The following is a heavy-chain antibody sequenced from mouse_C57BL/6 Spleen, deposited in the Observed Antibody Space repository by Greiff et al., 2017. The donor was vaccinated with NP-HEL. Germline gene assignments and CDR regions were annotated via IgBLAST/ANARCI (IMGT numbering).Heavy chain of an antibody. V-gene: IGHV1-7*01. Sequence: QVQLQQSGAELAKPGASVKLSCKASGYTFTSYWMHWVKQRPGQGLEWIGYINPSSGSTKYNQKFKGKATLTADKSSSTAYMQLSSLTYEDSAVYYCARCLITTVVAPLDYWGQGTTLTVSS. J-gene: IGHJ2*01. CDR3: ARCLITTVVAPLDY. CDR2: INPSSGST. D-gene: IGHD1-1*01. CDR1: GYTFTSYW.